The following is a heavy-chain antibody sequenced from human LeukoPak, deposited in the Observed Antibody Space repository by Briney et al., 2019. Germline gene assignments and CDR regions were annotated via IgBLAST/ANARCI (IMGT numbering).Heavy chain of an antibody. Sequence: GASVKVSCKASGYTFTGYYMHWVRQAPGQGLEWMGWINPNSGGTNYAQKFQGRVTMTRDTSISIAYMELSRLRSDDTAVYYCARDRGSLYSLYYFDYWGQGTLVTVSS. CDR1: GYTFTGYY. CDR2: INPNSGGT. J-gene: IGHJ4*02. V-gene: IGHV1-2*02. CDR3: ARDRGSLYSLYYFDY. D-gene: IGHD1-26*01.